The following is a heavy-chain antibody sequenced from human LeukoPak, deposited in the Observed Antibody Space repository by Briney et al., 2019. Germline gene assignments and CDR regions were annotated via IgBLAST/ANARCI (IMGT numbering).Heavy chain of an antibody. D-gene: IGHD3-22*01. V-gene: IGHV3-33*01. Sequence: GGSLRLSCAASGFTFSSYGMHWVRQAPGKGLEWVAVIWYDGSNKYYADSVKGRFTISRDNSKNTLYLQMNSLRAEDTAVYYCARGAAYYDSSGPSNIWGQETVVTVSS. CDR1: GFTFSSYG. CDR3: ARGAAYYDSSGPSNI. CDR2: IWYDGSNK. J-gene: IGHJ3*02.